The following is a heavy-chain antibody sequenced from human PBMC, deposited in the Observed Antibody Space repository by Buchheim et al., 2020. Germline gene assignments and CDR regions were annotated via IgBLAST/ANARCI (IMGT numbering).Heavy chain of an antibody. Sequence: QVLLRESGPGLVKPSETLSLTCTVSGGSISGHYWNWIRQSPGKALEWIGYMYSSGSTNYNPSLRSRVTISLDTSRNQISLRLKSVTAADTAVYYCARSQLNWFDPWGQGAL. V-gene: IGHV4-59*11. CDR2: MYSSGST. CDR3: ARSQLNWFDP. CDR1: GGSISGHY. J-gene: IGHJ5*02. D-gene: IGHD2-2*01.